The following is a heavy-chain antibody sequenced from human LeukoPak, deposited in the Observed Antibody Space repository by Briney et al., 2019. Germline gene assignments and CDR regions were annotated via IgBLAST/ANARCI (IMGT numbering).Heavy chain of an antibody. CDR1: GFTFSSYG. V-gene: IGHV3-30*18. CDR2: ISYDGSNK. D-gene: IGHD3-22*01. J-gene: IGHJ4*02. Sequence: GGSLRLSCAASGFTFSSYGMHWVRQAPGKGLEWVAVISYDGSNKYYADSVKGRFTISRDNSKNTLHLQMNSLRAEDTAVYYCAKSFSMIVPDYWGQGTLVTVSS. CDR3: AKSFSMIVPDY.